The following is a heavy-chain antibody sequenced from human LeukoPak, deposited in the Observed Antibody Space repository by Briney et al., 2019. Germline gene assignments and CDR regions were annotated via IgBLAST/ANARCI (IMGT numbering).Heavy chain of an antibody. D-gene: IGHD1-14*01. Sequence: SETLSLTCAVYGGSFSGYYWSWIRQPPGKGLEWIGEINHSGSTNYNPSLKSQVTISVDTSKNQFSLKLSSVTAADTAVYYCARLGIFYYYYMDVWGKGTTVTISS. CDR2: INHSGST. CDR3: ARLGIFYYYYMDV. CDR1: GGSFSGYY. V-gene: IGHV4-34*01. J-gene: IGHJ6*03.